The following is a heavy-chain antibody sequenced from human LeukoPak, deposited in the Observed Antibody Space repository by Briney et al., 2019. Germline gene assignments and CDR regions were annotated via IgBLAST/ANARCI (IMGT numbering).Heavy chain of an antibody. D-gene: IGHD3-22*01. J-gene: IGHJ4*02. CDR1: GGAISSHY. V-gene: IGHV4-59*11. Sequence: SETLSLTRTVSGGAISSHYWSWIRQPPGKGLEWIGYTYFSGNINYNPSLKSRVTISVDTSKTHFSLKLSSVTAADTAVYYCARYDSSGYSIEYWGQGTQVTVAS. CDR2: TYFSGNI. CDR3: ARYDSSGYSIEY.